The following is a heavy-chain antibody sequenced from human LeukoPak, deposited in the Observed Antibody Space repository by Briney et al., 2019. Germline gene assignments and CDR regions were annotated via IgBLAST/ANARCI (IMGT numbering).Heavy chain of an antibody. CDR1: GGSISTYY. CDR2: INHSGST. J-gene: IGHJ5*02. D-gene: IGHD3-22*01. V-gene: IGHV4-34*01. Sequence: PSETLSLTCTVSGGSISTYYWNWIRQPPGKGLEWIGEINHSGSTNYNPSLKSRVTISVDTSKNQFSLKLSSVTAADTAVYYCARRGLYYDSSGYLSWGQGTLVTVSS. CDR3: ARRGLYYDSSGYLS.